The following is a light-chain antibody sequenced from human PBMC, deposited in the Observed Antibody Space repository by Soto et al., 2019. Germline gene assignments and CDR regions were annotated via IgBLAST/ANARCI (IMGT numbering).Light chain of an antibody. CDR1: QSISSY. CDR2: AAS. Sequence: DIKMTQSPSSLSASVGDRVTITCRASQSISSYLNWYQQKPGKAPKLLIYAASSLQSGVPSRFSGSGSGTDFTLTISSLQPEDFATYYCQQSYSTPWTFGQRTKVDIK. CDR3: QQSYSTPWT. J-gene: IGKJ1*01. V-gene: IGKV1-39*01.